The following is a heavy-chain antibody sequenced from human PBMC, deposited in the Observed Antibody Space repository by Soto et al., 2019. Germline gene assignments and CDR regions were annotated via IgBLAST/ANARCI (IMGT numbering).Heavy chain of an antibody. D-gene: IGHD3-16*02. CDR2: IYWDDDK. CDR3: SHNAGRTKGGDYIGGGYRRHWFDP. J-gene: IGHJ5*02. Sequence: QITLKESGPTLVKPTQTLTLTCTFSGFSLSTGGVGVGWIRQPPGKALEWLALIYWDDDKRYSPSLKSRLTITKDTSTNQVVLTMTNVDPVDTATYYCSHNAGRTKGGDYIGGGYRRHWFDPWGQGTLVTVSS. V-gene: IGHV2-5*02. CDR1: GFSLSTGGVG.